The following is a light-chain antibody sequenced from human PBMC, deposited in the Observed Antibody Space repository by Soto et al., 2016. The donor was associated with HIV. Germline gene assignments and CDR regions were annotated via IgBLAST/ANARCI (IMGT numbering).Light chain of an antibody. CDR1: NVGTKS. V-gene: IGLV3-21*03. Sequence: SYELTQPPSVSVAPGKSASITCGGNNVGTKSVHWYQHKPGQAPVLVVYDDSDRPSGIPERFSGSNSGNTATLTISRVEAGDEADYYCQVWDSNLVVFGGGTKLTVL. J-gene: IGLJ2*01. CDR3: QVWDSNLVV. CDR2: DDS.